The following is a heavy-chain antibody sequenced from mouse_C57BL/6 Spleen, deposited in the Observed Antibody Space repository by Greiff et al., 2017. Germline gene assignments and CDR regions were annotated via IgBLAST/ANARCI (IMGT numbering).Heavy chain of an antibody. J-gene: IGHJ3*01. Sequence: VQLKESGPGLVKPSQSLSLTCSVTGYSITSGYYWNWIRQFPGNKLEWMGYIRYDGSTNYNPSLKNRISITRDTSKNQFFLKLNSVTTEETAADYCASADDYDVFAYWGQGTLVTVSA. V-gene: IGHV3-6*01. D-gene: IGHD2-4*01. CDR2: IRYDGST. CDR1: GYSITSGYY. CDR3: ASADDYDVFAY.